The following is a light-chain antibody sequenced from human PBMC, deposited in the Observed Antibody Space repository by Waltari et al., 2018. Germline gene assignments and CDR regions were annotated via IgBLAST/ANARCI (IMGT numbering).Light chain of an antibody. CDR3: QQYNNWPN. J-gene: IGKJ5*01. Sequence: EIVMTQSPATLSVSPGERATLSCRASQSVSSNLAWYQQKPGQAPRLLIYGESTRATGIPARFSGSGSGTEFTLTISSLQSEDFAVYYCQQYNNWPNFGQGTRLEIK. V-gene: IGKV3-15*01. CDR1: QSVSSN. CDR2: GES.